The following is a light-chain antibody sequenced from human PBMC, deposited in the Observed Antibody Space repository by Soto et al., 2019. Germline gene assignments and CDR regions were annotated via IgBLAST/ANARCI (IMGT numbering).Light chain of an antibody. Sequence: DIQMTQSPSTLSGSVGDRVTITCRASQGIRNSLVWYQQTPRKVPRLLIYAASTLQSGVPSRFSGSGSGTDFTLTITNLQPEDVATYYCKEYDSDFRTFGPGTKVDIK. CDR1: QGIRNS. CDR2: AAS. J-gene: IGKJ3*01. CDR3: KEYDSDFRT. V-gene: IGKV1-27*01.